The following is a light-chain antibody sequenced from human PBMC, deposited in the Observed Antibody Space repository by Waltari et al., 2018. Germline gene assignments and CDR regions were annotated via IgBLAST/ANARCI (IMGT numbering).Light chain of an antibody. Sequence: EILMTQSPGTLSVSPGETATLSCRASQSLSRNLAWYQLKPGQAPRPLIYAASTGATGIPARFSGSGSGTEFTLTISSLQSEDFAVYYCQQYSDWPPLTFGGGTKVEIK. CDR2: AAS. CDR3: QQYSDWPPLT. CDR1: QSLSRN. J-gene: IGKJ4*01. V-gene: IGKV3-15*01.